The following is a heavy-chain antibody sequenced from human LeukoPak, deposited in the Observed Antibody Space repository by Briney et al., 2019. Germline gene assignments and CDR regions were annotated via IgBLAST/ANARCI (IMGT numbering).Heavy chain of an antibody. D-gene: IGHD6-6*01. CDR1: GFTFSDYA. CDR2: ITRSGDT. Sequence: PGGSLRLSCSASGFTFSDYAMHWVRQAPGKGLEYVSAITRSGDTYYADSVKGRFTISRDNSKNTVYLQMSSLRGEDTAVYYCARDRARAGQTPGYWGQGTLVTVSS. J-gene: IGHJ4*02. V-gene: IGHV3-64D*09. CDR3: ARDRARAGQTPGY.